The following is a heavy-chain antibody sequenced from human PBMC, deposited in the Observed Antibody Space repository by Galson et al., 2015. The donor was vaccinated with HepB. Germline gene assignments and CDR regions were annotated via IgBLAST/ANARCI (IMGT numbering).Heavy chain of an antibody. CDR1: GYTFTGYY. J-gene: IGHJ4*02. D-gene: IGHD6-19*01. Sequence: SVKVSCKASGYTFTGYYMHWVRQAPGQGLEWMGWINPNSGGTNYAQKFQGRVTMTRDMSITTAYMELSRLRSDDTAVYYCARVIAVARHFDYWGQGTLVTVSS. V-gene: IGHV1-2*02. CDR2: INPNSGGT. CDR3: ARVIAVARHFDY.